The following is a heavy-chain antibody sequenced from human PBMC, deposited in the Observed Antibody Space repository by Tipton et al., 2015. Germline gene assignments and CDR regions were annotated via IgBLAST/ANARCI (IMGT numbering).Heavy chain of an antibody. J-gene: IGHJ5*02. Sequence: QLVQSGAEVKKPGASVKVSCKASGYSFSAYYMHWVRQAPGQGLEWMGIIYSGDSDAKYSPSFEGQVTISADKSINTAYLQWRSLKTSDTAMYYCARGYSPRRWFDPWGQGTLVTVSS. CDR2: IYSGDSDA. CDR3: ARGYSPRRWFDP. V-gene: IGHV5-51*01. CDR1: GYSFSAYY. D-gene: IGHD5-18*01.